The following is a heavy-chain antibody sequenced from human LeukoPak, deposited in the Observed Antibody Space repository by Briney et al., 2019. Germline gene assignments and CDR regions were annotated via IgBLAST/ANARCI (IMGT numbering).Heavy chain of an antibody. CDR1: GFSFSDYA. CDR3: AKDGESGIQYTQGYFDY. V-gene: IGHV3-30*02. CDR2: IRYDGSNK. J-gene: IGHJ4*02. Sequence: GGSLRLSCAAAGFSFSDYAIYWVRQTPGKGLGWVAFIRYDGSNKIYADSVKGRFTISRDTSSNTVYLQMTGLRAEDTAVYYCAKDGESGIQYTQGYFDYWGQGTLVTVSS. D-gene: IGHD1-1*01.